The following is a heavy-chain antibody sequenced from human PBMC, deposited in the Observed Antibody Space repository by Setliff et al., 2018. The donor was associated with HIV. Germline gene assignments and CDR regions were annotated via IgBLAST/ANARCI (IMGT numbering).Heavy chain of an antibody. CDR2: IYTSGST. J-gene: IGHJ4*01. D-gene: IGHD3-9*01. Sequence: LSLTCTVSGGPISSYYWSWIRQPAGTGLEWIGRIYTSGSTNYNPSLKSRVTMSVDTSKNQFSLKLSSVTAADTAVYYCARLRYSVFDYWGHGTLVTVSS. CDR1: GGPISSYY. CDR3: ARLRYSVFDY. V-gene: IGHV4-4*07.